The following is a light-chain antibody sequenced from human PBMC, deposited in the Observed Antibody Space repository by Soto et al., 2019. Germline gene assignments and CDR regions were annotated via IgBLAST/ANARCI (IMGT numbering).Light chain of an antibody. CDR3: QQFNIYPLT. Sequence: AIQLTQSPSSLSASVGDRVTITCRASQGISSALAWYQQKPGKAPKLLIYDASSLESGVPSRFSGSGSSKDFTLNISSLQHEHFATYYCQQFNIYPLTFGPGTKVDIK. CDR2: DAS. J-gene: IGKJ3*01. V-gene: IGKV1-13*02. CDR1: QGISSA.